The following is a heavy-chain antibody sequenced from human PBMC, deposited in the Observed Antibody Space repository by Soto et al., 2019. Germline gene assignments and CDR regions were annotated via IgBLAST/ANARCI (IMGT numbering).Heavy chain of an antibody. CDR3: ARQRPTDGRWEFANYYGMDV. V-gene: IGHV4-34*12. J-gene: IGHJ6*02. CDR2: IIHSEST. Sequence: PSETLSLTCAVYGGSFSAYYWSWVRQPPGKGLEWIGEIIHSESTKYNPSLKSRVTISVETSKNQFSLKLSSVTAADTAVYYCARQRPTDGRWEFANYYGMDVWGQGTPVTVSS. CDR1: GGSFSAYY. D-gene: IGHD1-26*01.